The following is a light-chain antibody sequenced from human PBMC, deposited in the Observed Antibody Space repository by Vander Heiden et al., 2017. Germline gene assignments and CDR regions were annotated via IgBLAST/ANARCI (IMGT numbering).Light chain of an antibody. J-gene: IGKJ1*01. CDR3: LQHRTYPWA. Sequence: DIQMTQSPSSLSASVVDRVTITCRASEDIGDDLTWYQLRPVKAPGRLICETFIYRSGVPSRFSGSGSATQYTLTISSLQPEDFAAYYCLQHRTYPWAFGQGTKVKIK. V-gene: IGKV1-17*01. CDR2: ETF. CDR1: EDIGDD.